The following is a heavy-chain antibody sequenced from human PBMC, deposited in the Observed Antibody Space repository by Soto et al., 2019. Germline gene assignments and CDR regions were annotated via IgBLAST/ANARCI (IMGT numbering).Heavy chain of an antibody. CDR3: ASDTYYYDSSGSLLYYYYGMDV. D-gene: IGHD3-22*01. J-gene: IGHJ6*02. CDR2: MNPNSGNT. V-gene: IGHV1-8*01. Sequence: AASVKVSCNASGYTFSSYDINCVRQATGQGLEWMGWMNPNSGNTGYAQKFQGRVTMTRNTYISTAYMELSSLRSEDTAVYYCASDTYYYDSSGSLLYYYYGMDVWGQGTTVTVSS. CDR1: GYTFSSYD.